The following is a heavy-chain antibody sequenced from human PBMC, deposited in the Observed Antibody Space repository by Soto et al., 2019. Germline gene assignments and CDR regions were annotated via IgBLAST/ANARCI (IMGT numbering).Heavy chain of an antibody. Sequence: EVQLVESGGGLVKPGGSLRLSCAASGFTFSSYSMNWVRQAPGKGLEWVSSISSSSSYIYYADSVKGRFTISRDNAKNSLYLQMNSLRAEDTAVYYCARDRYSSSWCYDYWGQGTLVTVSS. D-gene: IGHD6-13*01. CDR3: ARDRYSSSWCYDY. CDR2: ISSSSSYI. J-gene: IGHJ4*02. CDR1: GFTFSSYS. V-gene: IGHV3-21*01.